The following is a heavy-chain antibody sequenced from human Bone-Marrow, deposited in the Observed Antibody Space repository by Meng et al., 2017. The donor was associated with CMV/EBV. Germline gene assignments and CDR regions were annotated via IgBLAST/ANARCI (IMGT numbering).Heavy chain of an antibody. V-gene: IGHV3-7*01. CDR1: GFTFSTYW. J-gene: IGHJ4*02. CDR2: IKEDGSEE. Sequence: GGSLRLSCSASGFTFSTYWMNWVRQAPGKGLEWVASIKEDGSEEYSVDSVKGRFTISRDNAKNSLYLQMNSLRAEDTAVYYCARDRWELLQPFDYWGQGTLVTVSS. CDR3: ARDRWELLQPFDY. D-gene: IGHD1-26*01.